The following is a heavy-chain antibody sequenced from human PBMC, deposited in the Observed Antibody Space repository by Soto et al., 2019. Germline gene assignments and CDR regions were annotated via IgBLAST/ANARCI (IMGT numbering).Heavy chain of an antibody. Sequence: QVQLVQSGAEVKKPGASVKVSCKASGYTFTTYDINWVRQATGQGLEWMGWMNPNSGNTGNAQKFQGRVTMTRKTSISTTYMELSGLRSEDTAVYYCARGRDGYNIVDYWGQGTLVTVSS. V-gene: IGHV1-8*01. CDR2: MNPNSGNT. D-gene: IGHD5-12*01. CDR3: ARGRDGYNIVDY. J-gene: IGHJ4*02. CDR1: GYTFTTYD.